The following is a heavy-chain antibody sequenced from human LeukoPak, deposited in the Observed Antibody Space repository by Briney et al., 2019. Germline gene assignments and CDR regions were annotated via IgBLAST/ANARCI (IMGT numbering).Heavy chain of an antibody. CDR2: ISGSGGST. J-gene: IGHJ6*02. Sequence: GGSLRLSCTASGFSVDSRFMNWVRQAPGKGLEWVSAISGSGGSTYYADSVKGRFTISRDNSKNTPYLQMNSLRAEDTAVYYCAKGGDGDWAYYYYGMDVWGQGTTVTVSS. D-gene: IGHD4-17*01. V-gene: IGHV3-23*01. CDR3: AKGGDGDWAYYYYGMDV. CDR1: GFSVDSRF.